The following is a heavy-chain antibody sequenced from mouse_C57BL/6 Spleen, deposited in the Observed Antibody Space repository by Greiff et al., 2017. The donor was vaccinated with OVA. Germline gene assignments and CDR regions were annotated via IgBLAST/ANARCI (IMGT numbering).Heavy chain of an antibody. CDR3: AKIYEGAMDY. Sequence: EVKVVESAGGLVQPGSSLKLSCTASGFTFSDYYMAWVRQVPEKGLEWVANINYDGSSTYYLDSLKSRFIISRDNAKNILYLQMSSLKSEDTATYYCAKIYEGAMDYWGQGTSVTVSS. CDR2: INYDGSST. V-gene: IGHV5-16*01. CDR1: GFTFSDYY. D-gene: IGHD1-1*01. J-gene: IGHJ4*01.